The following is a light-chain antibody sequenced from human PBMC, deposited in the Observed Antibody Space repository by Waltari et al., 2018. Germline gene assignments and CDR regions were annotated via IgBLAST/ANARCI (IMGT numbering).Light chain of an antibody. CDR2: GAS. J-gene: IGKJ2*01. CDR1: QSVNSNY. Sequence: EIVLTQSPGTLSLSPGERATLSCRASQSVNSNYLAWYQQKPGQAPRLLIYGASSRATGIPDRFSGSGSGTDFIFTISRLEPEDFAVYYCQQYGSSPPYTFGQANELEIK. CDR3: QQYGSSPPYT. V-gene: IGKV3-20*01.